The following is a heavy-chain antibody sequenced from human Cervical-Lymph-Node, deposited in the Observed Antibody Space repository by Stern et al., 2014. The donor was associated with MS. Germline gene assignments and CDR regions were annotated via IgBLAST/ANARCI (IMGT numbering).Heavy chain of an antibody. D-gene: IGHD2-15*01. V-gene: IGHV4-61*02. CDR3: ARAKGYCSGGSCYVDQ. Sequence: QVQLQESGPGLVKPSQTLSLTCTVSGAFITSGRYYWSWIRQPAGKGPEWIGHVYTGGSTDYNPSLKSRSPISIDMSENPFPLKLSSVTAADTAVYYCARAKGYCSGGSCYVDQWGQGTLVTVSP. J-gene: IGHJ4*02. CDR1: GAFITSGRYY. CDR2: VYTGGST.